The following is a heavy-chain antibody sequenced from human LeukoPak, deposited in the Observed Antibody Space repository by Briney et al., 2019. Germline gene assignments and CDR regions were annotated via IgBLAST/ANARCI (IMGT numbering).Heavy chain of an antibody. CDR3: AYGRTGVAHKNGSYYGMDV. CDR1: GFTFSRYS. Sequence: GGSLRLSCAASGFTFSRYSMNWVRQTPGKGLEWVSSISSSSSYRNYADSVKGRFTISRDNAKNSLYLQMSTLRAEDTAIYYCAYGRTGVAHKNGSYYGMDVWGQGTTVTVSS. D-gene: IGHD6-19*01. CDR2: ISSSSSYR. J-gene: IGHJ6*02. V-gene: IGHV3-21*01.